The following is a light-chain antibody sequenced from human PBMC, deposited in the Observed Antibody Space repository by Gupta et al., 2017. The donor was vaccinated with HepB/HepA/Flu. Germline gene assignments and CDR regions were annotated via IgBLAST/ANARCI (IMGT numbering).Light chain of an antibody. Sequence: IVLTQSPDTLSLYPGERVTLSCSASKSVSNSYLAWYQHKPGQAPRLLIYGTSIRATGIPDRFSGSGSGTDFTLSISRLEPEDFAVYFCHLYGASPRTFGQGTKVEIK. CDR2: GTS. CDR1: KSVSNSY. V-gene: IGKV3-20*01. J-gene: IGKJ1*01. CDR3: HLYGASPRT.